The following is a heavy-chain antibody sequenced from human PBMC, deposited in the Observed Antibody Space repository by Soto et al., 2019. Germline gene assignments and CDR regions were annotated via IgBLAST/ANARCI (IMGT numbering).Heavy chain of an antibody. CDR3: ARRKYLDY. CDR1: GFTFCDYA. Sequence: PGGSLRLSCTTSGFTFCDYAMSWFRQAPGKGLEWIGYIRSNTYGGTTEYAASVKGRFTISRDDSKRVAHLQMNSLETEDTAVYFCARRKYLDYWGQGTLVTVSS. D-gene: IGHD6-6*01. V-gene: IGHV3-49*03. J-gene: IGHJ4*02. CDR2: IRSNTYGGTT.